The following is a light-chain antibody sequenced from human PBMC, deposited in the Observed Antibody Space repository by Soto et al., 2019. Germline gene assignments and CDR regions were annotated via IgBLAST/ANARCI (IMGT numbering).Light chain of an antibody. CDR3: HQYNAWPGT. CDR1: QSISSS. Sequence: EIVMTRSPATLSVSAGERATLSSRASQSISSSLAWYQQKPGQAPRXLIYGASTRATGIPARFSGSGSGTQFTLTISSLQSEDFGTYYCHQYNAWPGTFGQGTKVDIK. J-gene: IGKJ1*01. CDR2: GAS. V-gene: IGKV3-15*01.